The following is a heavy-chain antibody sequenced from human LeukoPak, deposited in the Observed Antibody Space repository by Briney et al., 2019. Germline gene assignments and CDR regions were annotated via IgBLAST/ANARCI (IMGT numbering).Heavy chain of an antibody. CDR2: IYYSGST. V-gene: IGHV4-59*08. D-gene: IGHD6-13*01. CDR1: GGSISSYY. CDR3: ARRSSSWYVGSVDY. Sequence: SETLSLTCTVSGGSISSYYWSWIRQPPGKGLEWIGYIYYSGSTNYNPSLKSRVTISVDTSKNQFSLKLSSVTAADTAVYYCARRSSSWYVGSVDYWGQGTLVTVSS. J-gene: IGHJ4*02.